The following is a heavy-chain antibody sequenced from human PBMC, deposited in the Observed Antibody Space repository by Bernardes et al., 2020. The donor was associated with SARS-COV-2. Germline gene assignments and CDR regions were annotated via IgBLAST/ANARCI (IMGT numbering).Heavy chain of an antibody. CDR3: ARDKANPTVVIPAAIYY. Sequence: GGSLKVSCVASGFTFRRYNFNWVRQAPGKGLEWISYISRNTNSIYYADSVKGRFTISRDDAKNSLDLQMNSLRVEDTAIYYCARDKANPTVVIPAAIYYWGHGTQVTVSS. CDR1: GFTFRRYN. V-gene: IGHV3-48*03. J-gene: IGHJ4*01. CDR2: ISRNTNSI. D-gene: IGHD2-2*01.